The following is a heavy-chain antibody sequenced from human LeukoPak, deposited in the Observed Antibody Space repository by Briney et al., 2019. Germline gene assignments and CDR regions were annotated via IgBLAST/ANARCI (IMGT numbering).Heavy chain of an antibody. J-gene: IGHJ4*02. CDR1: GGTFSSYA. D-gene: IGHD6-13*01. Sequence: SVKVSCKASGGTFSSYAISWVRQAPGQGLEWMGGIIPIFGTANYAQKFQGRVTITADKSTSTAYMELSSLRSEDTAVYYCARDQTYSSSWYYFDYWGQGTLVTVSS. CDR3: ARDQTYSSSWYYFDY. V-gene: IGHV1-69*06. CDR2: IIPIFGTA.